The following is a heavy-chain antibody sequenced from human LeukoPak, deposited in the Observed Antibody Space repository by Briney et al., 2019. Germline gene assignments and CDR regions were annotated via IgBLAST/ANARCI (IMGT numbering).Heavy chain of an antibody. CDR2: ISYDGSNK. V-gene: IGHV3-30-3*01. CDR3: AKVLKGSGWLFFAFDI. J-gene: IGHJ3*02. CDR1: GFTFSSYA. D-gene: IGHD6-19*01. Sequence: GRSLRLSCAASGFTFSSYAMHWVRQAPGKGLEWVAVISYDGSNKYYADSVKGRFTISRDNSKNTLFLQMNSLRAEDTAVYYCAKVLKGSGWLFFAFDIWGQGTMVTVSS.